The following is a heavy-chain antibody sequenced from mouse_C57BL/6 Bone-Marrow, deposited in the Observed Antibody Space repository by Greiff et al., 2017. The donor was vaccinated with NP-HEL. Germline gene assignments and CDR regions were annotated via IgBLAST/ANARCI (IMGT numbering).Heavy chain of an antibody. Sequence: EVKLMESGGGLVQPGGSMKLSCVASGFTFSNYWMNWVRQSPEKGLEWVAQIRLKSDNYATHYAESVKGRFTISRDDSKSSVYLQMNNLRAEDTGIYYCTGKGGLRYFDYWGQGTTLTVSS. V-gene: IGHV6-3*01. J-gene: IGHJ2*01. D-gene: IGHD2-4*01. CDR3: TGKGGLRYFDY. CDR1: GFTFSNYW. CDR2: IRLKSDNYAT.